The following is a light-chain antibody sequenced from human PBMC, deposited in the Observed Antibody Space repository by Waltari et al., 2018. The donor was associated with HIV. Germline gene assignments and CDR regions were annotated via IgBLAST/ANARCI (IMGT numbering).Light chain of an antibody. V-gene: IGLV1-44*01. CDR3: ATWDDTPTGHVL. J-gene: IGLJ2*01. Sequence: QSVLAQPPSVSGTPGQRVTIPCSGTTSNLGTNVVNWYQQVPGTAPKLLISSNNQRPSGVPDRFSGFKSGTSASLAINGLQSEDEADYYCATWDDTPTGHVLFGGGTKVTVL. CDR2: SNN. CDR1: TSNLGTNV.